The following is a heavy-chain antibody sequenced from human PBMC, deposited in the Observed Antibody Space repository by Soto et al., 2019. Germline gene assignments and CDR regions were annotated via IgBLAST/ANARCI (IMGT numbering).Heavy chain of an antibody. V-gene: IGHV1-46*01. D-gene: IGHD6-13*01. Sequence: QVQVVQSGAEVKKPGASVKVSCKTSGYTFTNYHVHWVRQAPGQGLEWMGAINPNGGSTTYAQHLHGRVTMTSDSSTSTVSLEIGSLRSDDSAVYYFALPKNTLSWYNFLGQGTLVTVS. CDR1: GYTFTNYH. J-gene: IGHJ4*02. CDR3: ALPKNTLSWYNF. CDR2: INPNGGST.